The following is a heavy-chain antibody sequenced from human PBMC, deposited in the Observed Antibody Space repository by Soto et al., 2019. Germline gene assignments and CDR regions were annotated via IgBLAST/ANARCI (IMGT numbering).Heavy chain of an antibody. J-gene: IGHJ2*01. Sequence: QLQLQESGPGLVKPSETLSLTCTVSGGSISSSSYYWGWIRQPPGKGLEWIGSIYYSWSTYYNPSLKRRLTISVDTSKNQFSLKLSSVTAADTAVYYCARQGELGDDWYFDLWGRGTLVTVSS. CDR2: IYYSWST. V-gene: IGHV4-39*01. D-gene: IGHD7-27*01. CDR1: GGSISSSSYY. CDR3: ARQGELGDDWYFDL.